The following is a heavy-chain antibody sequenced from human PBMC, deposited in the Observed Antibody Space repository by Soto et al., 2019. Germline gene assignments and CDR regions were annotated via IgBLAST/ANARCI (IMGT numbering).Heavy chain of an antibody. CDR1: GYTFSSYA. CDR2: IIPIFGTA. CDR3: ATWSYPPFHADY. D-gene: IGHD1-26*01. J-gene: IGHJ4*02. V-gene: IGHV1-69*13. Sequence: QVQLVQSGAEVKKPGASVKVSCKASGYTFSSYAISWVRQAPGQGLEWMGGIIPIFGTANYAQKFQGRVTITADESTSTAYMELSSLRSEDTAVYYCATWSYPPFHADYWGQGTLVTVSS.